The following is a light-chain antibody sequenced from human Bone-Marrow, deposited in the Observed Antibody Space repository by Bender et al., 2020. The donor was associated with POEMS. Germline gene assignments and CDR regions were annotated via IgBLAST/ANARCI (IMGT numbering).Light chain of an antibody. J-gene: IGLJ2*01. CDR1: RGSIASNY. Sequence: FMLTQPHSVSVSPGKTITISCTRNRGSIASNYVQWYQQRPGSAPTTVIFENNQRPSGVPDRFSGSIDSSSNSASLTISGLKTEDEADYYCSSYAGSNKVFGGGTKLTVL. CDR2: ENN. CDR3: SSYAGSNKV. V-gene: IGLV6-57*04.